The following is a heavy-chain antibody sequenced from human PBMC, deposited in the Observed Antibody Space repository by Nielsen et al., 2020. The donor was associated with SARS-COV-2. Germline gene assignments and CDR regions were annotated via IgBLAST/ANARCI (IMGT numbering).Heavy chain of an antibody. V-gene: IGHV4-59*01. CDR2: IYFSGST. Sequence: SETLSLTCTVSGGSISGYYWNWIRQPPGKGLEWIGYIYFSGSTTYNPSLKSRVTISVDTSKSHFSLKLNSVTAADTADYYCARGKRGVAFGVWGQGSMVTVSS. CDR3: ARGKRGVAFGV. D-gene: IGHD3-10*01. CDR1: GGSISGYY. J-gene: IGHJ3*01.